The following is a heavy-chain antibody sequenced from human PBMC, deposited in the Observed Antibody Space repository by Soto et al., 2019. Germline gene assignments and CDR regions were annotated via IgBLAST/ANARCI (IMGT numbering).Heavy chain of an antibody. Sequence: QVQLVQSGAEVKKPGSSVRVSCKASGDTFNTYTISWVRQAPGQGLEWMGRIIPILNMANYAQNFQGRVTITADKPTSTASLDLSSLRSEDTAVYYCARGHRMGYSRSYAHWGQGTLVTVSS. D-gene: IGHD6-13*01. CDR1: GDTFNTYT. V-gene: IGHV1-69*04. CDR3: ARGHRMGYSRSYAH. J-gene: IGHJ4*02. CDR2: IIPILNMA.